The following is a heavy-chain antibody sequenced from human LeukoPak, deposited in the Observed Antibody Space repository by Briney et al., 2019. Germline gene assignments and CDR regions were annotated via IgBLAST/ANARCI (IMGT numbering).Heavy chain of an antibody. CDR2: ISYDGSNK. J-gene: IGHJ4*02. CDR3: ARGDILNPWAPFFDY. CDR1: GFTFSSYA. V-gene: IGHV3-30-3*01. D-gene: IGHD3-9*01. Sequence: GGSLRLSCAASGFTFSSYAMHWVRQAPGKGLEWVAVISYDGSNKYYADSVKGRFTISRDNSKNTLYLQMNSLRAEDTAVYYCARGDILNPWAPFFDYWGQGTLVTVSS.